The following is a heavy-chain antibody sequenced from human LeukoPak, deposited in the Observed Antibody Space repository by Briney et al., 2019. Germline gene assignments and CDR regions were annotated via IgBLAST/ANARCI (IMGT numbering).Heavy chain of an antibody. J-gene: IGHJ6*02. CDR2: IYYSGST. Sequence: KTSETLSLTCTVSGGSISSYYWSWIRQPPGKGLEWIGYIYYSGSTNYNPSLKSRVTISVDTSKNQFSLKLSSVTAADTAVYYCARDHPGWWVWGQGTTVTVSS. CDR1: GGSISSYY. D-gene: IGHD2-15*01. V-gene: IGHV4-59*01. CDR3: ARDHPGWWV.